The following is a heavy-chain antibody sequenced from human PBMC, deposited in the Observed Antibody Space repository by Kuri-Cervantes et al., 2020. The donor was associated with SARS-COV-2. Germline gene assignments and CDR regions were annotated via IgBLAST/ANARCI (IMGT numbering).Heavy chain of an antibody. V-gene: IGHV4-59*12. CDR2: IYYSGTT. CDR3: ARDSYYYESSGHHDY. D-gene: IGHD3-22*01. J-gene: IGHJ4*02. Sequence: GSLRLSCTVSGDSISDYYWSWIRQPPGKGLEWIGYIYYSGTTNYNPALESRTTMSVDTSKNQFSLKLSSVTAADTAVYYCARDSYYYESSGHHDYWGQGTLVTVSS. CDR1: GDSISDYY.